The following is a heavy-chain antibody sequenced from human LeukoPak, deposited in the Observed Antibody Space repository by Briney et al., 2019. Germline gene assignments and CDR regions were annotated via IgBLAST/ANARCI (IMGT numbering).Heavy chain of an antibody. Sequence: SETLSLTCTVSGGSISSYYWSWIRQPPGKGLEWIGYIYYSGSTNYNPSLKSRVTISVDTSKNQFSLKLSSVTAADTAVYYCARDGLWFGDNWFVPWGQGTLVTVSS. CDR1: GGSISSYY. CDR3: ARDGLWFGDNWFVP. CDR2: IYYSGST. V-gene: IGHV4-59*01. D-gene: IGHD3-10*01. J-gene: IGHJ5*02.